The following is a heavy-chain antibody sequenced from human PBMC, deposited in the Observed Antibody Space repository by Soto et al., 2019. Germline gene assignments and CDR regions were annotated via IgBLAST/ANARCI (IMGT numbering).Heavy chain of an antibody. Sequence: QVQLVQSGAEVKKPGASVKVSCKASGYTFISYGISWVRQAPGQGLEWMGWISAYNGNTNYAQQVQGRVTMTTDTSTSTAYMELKSLRADDTAVYYCARDFVPGRMVRGVSAFDIWVQGTMVTVSS. CDR1: GYTFISYG. CDR2: ISAYNGNT. V-gene: IGHV1-18*04. CDR3: ARDFVPGRMVRGVSAFDI. J-gene: IGHJ3*02. D-gene: IGHD3-10*01.